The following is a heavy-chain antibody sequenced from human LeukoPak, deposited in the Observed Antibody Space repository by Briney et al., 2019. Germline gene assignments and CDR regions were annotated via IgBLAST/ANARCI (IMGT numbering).Heavy chain of an antibody. V-gene: IGHV3-13*01. J-gene: IGHJ6*02. CDR2: IGVAGDT. D-gene: IGHD1-1*01. CDR1: GFTVSNSD. CDR3: ARGPTHLYYGMDV. Sequence: GSLRLSCAASGFTVSNSDIHWVRQSTGGGLEWVSTIGVAGDTYYSASVKGRFTISRDNARNSLFLQMFSLKAEDTAVYYCARGPTHLYYGMDVWGPGTTVTVSS.